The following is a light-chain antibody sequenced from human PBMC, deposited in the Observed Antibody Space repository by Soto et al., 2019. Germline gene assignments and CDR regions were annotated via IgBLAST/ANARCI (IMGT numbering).Light chain of an antibody. CDR3: MQGTHWPPT. J-gene: IGKJ1*01. V-gene: IGKV2-30*01. Sequence: DVVMTQSPLSLPVTLGQPASISCRSSQSVVYSDGTAYLTWFHQRPGQSPRLLIYRVSIRESGVPDRFSGSGSGTDFTLNISRVEAEDLGIYYCMQGTHWPPTFGRGTKVEIK. CDR1: QSVVYSDGTAY. CDR2: RVS.